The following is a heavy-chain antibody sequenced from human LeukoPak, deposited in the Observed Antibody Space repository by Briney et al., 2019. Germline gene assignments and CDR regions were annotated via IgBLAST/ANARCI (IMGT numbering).Heavy chain of an antibody. CDR1: GGSFSGYY. CDR3: ARGRVYGSGSYFSRFFY. V-gene: IGHV4-34*01. CDR2: INHSGST. D-gene: IGHD3-10*01. Sequence: SETLSLTCAVYGGSFSGYYWSWIRQPPGKGLEWIGEINHSGSTNYNPSLKSRVTISVDTPKNQFSLKLSSVTAADTAVYYCARGRVYGSGSYFSRFFYWGQGTLVTVSS. J-gene: IGHJ4*02.